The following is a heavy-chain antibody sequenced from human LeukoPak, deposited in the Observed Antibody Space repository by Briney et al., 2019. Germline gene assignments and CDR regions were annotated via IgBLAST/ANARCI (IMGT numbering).Heavy chain of an antibody. D-gene: IGHD1-14*01. CDR2: IYPGDSDT. CDR1: GYSFTDYW. V-gene: IGHV5-51*01. Sequence: GESPKIPCKGSGYSFTDYWIGWVRQMPGKGLEWMGIIYPGDSDTRYSPSFQGQVTISADKSISTAYLQWSSLKASDTAMYYCARRIGINWFDPWGQGTLVTVSS. CDR3: ARRIGINWFDP. J-gene: IGHJ5*02.